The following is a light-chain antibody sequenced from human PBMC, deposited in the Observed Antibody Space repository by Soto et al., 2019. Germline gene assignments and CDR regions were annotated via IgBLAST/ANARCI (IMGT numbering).Light chain of an antibody. CDR3: QHYETYPIT. V-gene: IGKV1-5*01. CDR2: DAS. J-gene: IGKJ5*01. CDR1: QSINNW. Sequence: DIRMTQSPSTLSASVGDRDTITCRASQSINNWLAWYQQKPGKAPNLLIYDASSLESGVPSRFSGSASGTEFTLTISSLQPDDFATYYCQHYETYPITFGQGTRLEI.